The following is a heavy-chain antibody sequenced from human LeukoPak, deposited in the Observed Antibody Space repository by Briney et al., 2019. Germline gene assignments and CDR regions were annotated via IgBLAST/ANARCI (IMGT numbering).Heavy chain of an antibody. CDR3: ASHKYCSSSSCYAFDI. CDR2: ISAYSSNT. V-gene: IGHV1-18*04. Sequence: ASVNVSCKASGYTFTSYYMHWVRQAPGQGLEWMGWISAYSSNTNYAQKLQGRVTMTADTSTSTAYMELRSLRSDDTAVYYCASHKYCSSSSCYAFDIWGQGTMVTVSS. J-gene: IGHJ3*02. D-gene: IGHD2-2*01. CDR1: GYTFTSYY.